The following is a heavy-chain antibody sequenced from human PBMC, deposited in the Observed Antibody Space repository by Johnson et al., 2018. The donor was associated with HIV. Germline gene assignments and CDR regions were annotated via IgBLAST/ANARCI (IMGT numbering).Heavy chain of an antibody. D-gene: IGHD3-3*01. CDR2: ISFDGSNK. J-gene: IGHJ3*02. CDR1: GFTFSSYA. CDR3: AREGLFSDAFDI. V-gene: IGHV3-30*04. Sequence: QVQLVESGGGVVQPGGSLRLSCAASGFTFSSYAMHWVRQAPGKGLGWVAVISFDGSNKYYADSVKGRFTSSRDNSKNTLYLQMNSLRAEDTAVYYCAREGLFSDAFDIWGQGTMVTVSS.